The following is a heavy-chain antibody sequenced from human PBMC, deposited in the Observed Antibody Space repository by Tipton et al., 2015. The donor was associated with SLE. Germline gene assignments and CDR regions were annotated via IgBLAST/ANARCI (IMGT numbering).Heavy chain of an antibody. CDR1: GGSISSGSYY. Sequence: TLSLTCTVSGGSISSGSYYWSWIRQPPGKGLEWIGEINHSGSTNYNPSLKSRVTISVDTSKNQFSLKLSSVTAADTAVYYCARMNSYGLYWGQGTLVTVSS. D-gene: IGHD5-18*01. CDR2: INHSGST. J-gene: IGHJ4*02. CDR3: ARMNSYGLY. V-gene: IGHV4-39*07.